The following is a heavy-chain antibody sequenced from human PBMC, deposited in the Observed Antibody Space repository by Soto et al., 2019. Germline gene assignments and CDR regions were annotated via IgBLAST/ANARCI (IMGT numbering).Heavy chain of an antibody. D-gene: IGHD1-26*01. V-gene: IGHV1-69*12. CDR3: ACYLSGSDYYYYGMDV. CDR1: GGTFSSYA. J-gene: IGHJ6*02. Sequence: QVQLVQSGAEVKKPGSSVKVSGKASGGTFSSYAIRWVRQAPGQGLEWMGGIIPIFGTANYAQKFQGRVTSTADESTSTDYMELSRLRSEETDVYYCACYLSGSDYYYYGMDVWGQGTTVTVSS. CDR2: IIPIFGTA.